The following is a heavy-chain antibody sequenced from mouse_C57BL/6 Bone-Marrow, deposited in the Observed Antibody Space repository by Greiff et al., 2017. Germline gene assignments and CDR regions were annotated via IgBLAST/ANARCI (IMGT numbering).Heavy chain of an antibody. Sequence: QVQLKQSGAELVRPGASVTLSCKASGYTFTDYEMHWVKQTPVHGLEWIGAIDPETGGTAYNQKFKGKAILTADKSSSTAYMELRSLTSEDSAVYYCTRRRGVYYGSSDYAMDYWGQGTSVTVSS. CDR1: GYTFTDYE. D-gene: IGHD1-1*01. CDR3: TRRRGVYYGSSDYAMDY. CDR2: IDPETGGT. V-gene: IGHV1-15*01. J-gene: IGHJ4*01.